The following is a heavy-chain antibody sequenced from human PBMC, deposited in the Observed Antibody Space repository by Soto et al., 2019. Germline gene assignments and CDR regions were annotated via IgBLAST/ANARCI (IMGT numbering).Heavy chain of an antibody. CDR1: GGSISHSY. D-gene: IGHD6-19*01. Sequence: TSETLSLTRTVSGGSISHSYWSWLRLSPGKGLEWIGYIHYGGATTYNPSLKSRVTISLGTPKKHFYLNLRSVTAADTAVYFCARLHNSSDWTDFDFWGQGTRVTVSS. V-gene: IGHV4-59*08. CDR3: ARLHNSSDWTDFDF. J-gene: IGHJ4*02. CDR2: IHYGGAT.